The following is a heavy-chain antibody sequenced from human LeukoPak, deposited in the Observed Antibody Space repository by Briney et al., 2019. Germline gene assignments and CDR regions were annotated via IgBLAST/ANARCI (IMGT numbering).Heavy chain of an antibody. CDR2: IIPILGIA. CDR1: GGTFSSYT. J-gene: IGHJ4*02. CDR3: ARDCPNYDSSGYYFDY. Sequence: SVKVSCKACGGTFSSYTISWVRQAPGQGLEWMGRIIPILGIANYAQKFQGRVTITADKSTSTAYMELSSLRSEDTAVYYCARDCPNYDSSGYYFDYWGQGTLVTVS. V-gene: IGHV1-69*04. D-gene: IGHD3-22*01.